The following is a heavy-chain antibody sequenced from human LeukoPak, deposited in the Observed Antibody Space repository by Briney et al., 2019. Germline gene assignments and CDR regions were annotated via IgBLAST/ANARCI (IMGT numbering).Heavy chain of an antibody. D-gene: IGHD3-22*01. CDR1: GDSISSYNYF. V-gene: IGHV4-39*01. CDR3: ARRRYYYDSSYFDY. Sequence: MPSETLSLICTVSGDSISSYNYFWGWIRQPPGKGLEWVGSIYYRGNTYYNPSLKSRVTSSADTSKNQFSLKVTSVTAADTAVYYCARRRYYYDSSYFDYWGQGTLVTVSS. J-gene: IGHJ4*02. CDR2: IYYRGNT.